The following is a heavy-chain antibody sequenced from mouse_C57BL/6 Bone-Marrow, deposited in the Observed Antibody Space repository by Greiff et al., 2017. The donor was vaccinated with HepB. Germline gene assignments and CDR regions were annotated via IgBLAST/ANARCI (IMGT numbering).Heavy chain of an antibody. J-gene: IGHJ3*01. Sequence: EVQRVESGGGLVKPGGSLKLSCAASGFTFSSYAMSWVRQTPEKRLEWVATISDGGSYTYYPDNVKGRFTISRDNAKNNLYLQMSHLKSEDTAMYYCARGTMVTTDGFAYWGQGTLVTVSA. D-gene: IGHD2-2*01. CDR3: ARGTMVTTDGFAY. CDR2: ISDGGSYT. V-gene: IGHV5-4*01. CDR1: GFTFSSYA.